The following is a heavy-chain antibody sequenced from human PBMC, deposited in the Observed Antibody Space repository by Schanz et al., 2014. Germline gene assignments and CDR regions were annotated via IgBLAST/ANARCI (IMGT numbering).Heavy chain of an antibody. CDR2: INGNGGIT. CDR1: GFTVNNYA. D-gene: IGHD3-22*01. CDR3: AKDGRLPYYGTGSDFDY. V-gene: IGHV3-23*01. J-gene: IGHJ4*02. Sequence: VQLLESGGGLVQPGGSLRLSCTVSGFTVNNYAMNWVRQAPGRGLEWVSAINGNGGITYYADPVKGRFTISRDNLKNTVYLQMNSLRAGDTAVYYCAKDGRLPYYGTGSDFDYWGQGTLVAVSS.